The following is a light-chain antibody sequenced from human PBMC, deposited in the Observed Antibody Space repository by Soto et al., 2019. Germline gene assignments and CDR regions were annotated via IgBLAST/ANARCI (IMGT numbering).Light chain of an antibody. CDR2: RNK. CDR3: AAWDDSLSGRV. CDR1: SSNIGSNY. V-gene: IGLV1-47*01. J-gene: IGLJ3*02. Sequence: QLVLTQPPSASGTPGQRVTISCSGSSSNIGSNYGFWYQQLPVTAAKLLIYRNKQRPSGVPARVSVSKSGTSSSLAISGLGSEDEADYYCAAWDDSLSGRVFGGGTKLTV.